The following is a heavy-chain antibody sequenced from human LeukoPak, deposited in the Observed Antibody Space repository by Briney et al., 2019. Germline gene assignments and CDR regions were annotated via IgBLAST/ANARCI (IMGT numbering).Heavy chain of an antibody. V-gene: IGHV3-73*01. Sequence: GGSLRLSCAASGFTFSGSAMHWVRQASGKGLEWVGRIRSKANSYATAYAASVKGRFTISRDDSKNTAYLQMNSLKTEDTAVYYCVYSSGWYRDCWGQGTLVTVSS. J-gene: IGHJ4*02. CDR1: GFTFSGSA. D-gene: IGHD6-19*01. CDR3: VYSSGWYRDC. CDR2: IRSKANSYAT.